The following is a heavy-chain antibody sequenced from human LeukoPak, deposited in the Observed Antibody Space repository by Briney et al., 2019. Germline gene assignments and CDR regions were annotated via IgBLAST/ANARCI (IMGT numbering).Heavy chain of an antibody. J-gene: IGHJ4*02. CDR3: AREDDSSPYFDY. Sequence: GGSLRLSCAASGFTVSSNYMSCVRQAPGKGLEWVPVIYSGGSTYYADSVKGRFTISRHNSKNTLYLQMNSLRAEDTAVYYCAREDDSSPYFDYWGQGTLVTVSS. D-gene: IGHD3-22*01. CDR1: GFTVSSNY. V-gene: IGHV3-53*01. CDR2: IYSGGST.